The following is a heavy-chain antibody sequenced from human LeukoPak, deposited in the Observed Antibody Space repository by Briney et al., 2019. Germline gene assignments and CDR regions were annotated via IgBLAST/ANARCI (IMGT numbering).Heavy chain of an antibody. CDR2: LSGSGAGT. CDR1: GFTFSDYA. J-gene: IGHJ4*02. D-gene: IGHD1-26*01. CDR3: ARARWELLEVGAFDY. Sequence: GGSLRLSCATSGFTFSDYALGWVRQAPGRGLEWVATLSGSGAGTYYSDSVQGRFTISRDNSKNTLYLQMNSLRAEDTAVYYCARARWELLEVGAFDYWGQGTLVTVSS. V-gene: IGHV3-23*01.